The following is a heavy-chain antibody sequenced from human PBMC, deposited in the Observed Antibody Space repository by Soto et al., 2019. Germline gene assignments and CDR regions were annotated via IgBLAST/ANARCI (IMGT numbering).Heavy chain of an antibody. D-gene: IGHD5-12*01. Sequence: ELQLVESGGGLVQPGGSLRLSCAASGLTFRSYWIHWVRQAPGKGLVWVSRVNSDGTSTTYADSVKGRFTISRDNTRNTLYLQMNSLRAEDTAVYYCARESTSGYYENPTGAFDIWGQGTMVTVSS. CDR3: ARESTSGYYENPTGAFDI. CDR1: GLTFRSYW. J-gene: IGHJ3*02. CDR2: VNSDGTST. V-gene: IGHV3-74*01.